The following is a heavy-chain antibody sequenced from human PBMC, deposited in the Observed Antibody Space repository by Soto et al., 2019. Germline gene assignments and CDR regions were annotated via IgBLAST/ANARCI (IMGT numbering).Heavy chain of an antibody. CDR2: ISFDGTNE. CDR3: ARPRTNMCLGYGMDV. V-gene: IGHV3-30-3*01. Sequence: QVHLVESGGGVVQPGSSLRLSCAASGFTFKHYALHWVRQAPGKGLEWLGVISFDGTNEFYAESVKGRFTLSRDNSNNTLFLEMNSLRPEDTAVYYGARPRTNMCLGYGMDVWGQGTTVTVSS. J-gene: IGHJ6*02. D-gene: IGHD2-15*01. CDR1: GFTFKHYA.